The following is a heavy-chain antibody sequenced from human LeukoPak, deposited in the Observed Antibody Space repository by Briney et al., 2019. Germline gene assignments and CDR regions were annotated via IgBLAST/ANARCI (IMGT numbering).Heavy chain of an antibody. Sequence: GGSLRLSCAASGFTFSDYYMSWIRQAPGKGLEWVSYISSSGSSKYYADSVKGRFTISRDNAKNSLYLQMNSLKTEDTAVYYCTTVGAYYDSSGYLFHYYYYYMDVWGKGTTVTVSS. CDR1: GFTFSDYY. CDR3: TTVGAYYDSSGYLFHYYYYYMDV. CDR2: ISSSGSSK. J-gene: IGHJ6*03. V-gene: IGHV3-11*01. D-gene: IGHD3-22*01.